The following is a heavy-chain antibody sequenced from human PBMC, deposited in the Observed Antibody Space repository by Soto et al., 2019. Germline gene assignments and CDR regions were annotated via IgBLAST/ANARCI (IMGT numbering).Heavy chain of an antibody. CDR3: AKEAYYYYGMDV. CDR1: GFTFSSST. Sequence: GGSLRLSCAASGFTFSSSTMNWVRQAPGKGLEWVSAIIDSGGYTYYADSVKGRFTISRDNSKNTLYLQMNSLRAEDTALYYCAKEAYYYYGMDVWGQGTTVTVS. J-gene: IGHJ6*02. CDR2: IIDSGGYT. V-gene: IGHV3-23*01.